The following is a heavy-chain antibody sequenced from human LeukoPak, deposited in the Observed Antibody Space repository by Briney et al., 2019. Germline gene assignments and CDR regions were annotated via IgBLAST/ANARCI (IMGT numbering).Heavy chain of an antibody. CDR3: ARDWEGYCVGTTCPAFDY. D-gene: IGHD2-2*01. CDR2: IIPVLGIP. V-gene: IGHV1-69*04. Sequence: SVKVSCKASGGTFNSYAISWVRQASGHGLEWMGRIIPVLGIPTYAQKFQGRVTINADKSTSTAYMELSSLRSDDTAVYFCARDWEGYCVGTTCPAFDYWGQGTLVTVSS. J-gene: IGHJ4*02. CDR1: GGTFNSYA.